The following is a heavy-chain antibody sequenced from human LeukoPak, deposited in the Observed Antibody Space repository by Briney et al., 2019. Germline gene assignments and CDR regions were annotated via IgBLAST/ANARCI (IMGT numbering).Heavy chain of an antibody. D-gene: IGHD6-13*01. CDR1: GGSISSYY. CDR3: ARGIAAADTRPFEY. V-gene: IGHV4-59*12. CDR2: IYYSGST. Sequence: PSETLSLTCTVSGGSISSYYWSWIRQPPGKGLEWIGYIYYSGSTNYNPSLKSRVTISVDTSKNQFSLKLSSVTAADTAVYYCARGIAAADTRPFEYWGQGTLVTVSS. J-gene: IGHJ4*02.